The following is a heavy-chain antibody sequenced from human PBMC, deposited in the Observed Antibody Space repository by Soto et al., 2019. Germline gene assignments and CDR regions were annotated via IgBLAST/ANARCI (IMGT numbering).Heavy chain of an antibody. D-gene: IGHD3-10*01. V-gene: IGHV3-30*18. CDR3: AKDQSTGEIDY. Sequence: GGSLRLSCAASGFTFSSNAMHWVRQAPDKGLEWMAFISYDGSNTYYADSVRGRFTISRENSKNTLFLEMNSLRPEDTAVYYCAKDQSTGEIDYWGQGTLVTSPQ. CDR2: ISYDGSNT. CDR1: GFTFSSNA. J-gene: IGHJ4*02.